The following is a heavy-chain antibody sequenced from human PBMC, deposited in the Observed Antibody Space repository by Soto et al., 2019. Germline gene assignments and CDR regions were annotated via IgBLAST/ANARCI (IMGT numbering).Heavy chain of an antibody. V-gene: IGHV4-34*01. D-gene: IGHD5-12*01. CDR1: GGSFSGYY. CDR3: GRGRYSGYDWGYYFDY. Sequence: PSETLSLTCAVYGGSFSGYYWSWIRQPPGKGLEWIGEINHSGSTNYNPSLKSRVTISVDTSKNQFSLKLSSVTAADTAVYYCGRGRYSGYDWGYYFDYWGQGTLVTVSS. J-gene: IGHJ4*02. CDR2: INHSGST.